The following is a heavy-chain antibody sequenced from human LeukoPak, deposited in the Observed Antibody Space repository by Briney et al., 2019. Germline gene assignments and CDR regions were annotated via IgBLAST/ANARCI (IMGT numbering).Heavy chain of an antibody. CDR3: AKGGYSSLSLADY. Sequence: GGSLRLSCAASGFNFSDYAMHWVRQAPGKGPEWVAVISYDGTNKYYAESVKGRFTISRDSSKNMLYLQMNGLRAEDTALYHCAKGGYSSLSLADYWGQGTLVTVSS. CDR1: GFNFSDYA. D-gene: IGHD6-6*01. V-gene: IGHV3-30*18. CDR2: ISYDGTNK. J-gene: IGHJ4*02.